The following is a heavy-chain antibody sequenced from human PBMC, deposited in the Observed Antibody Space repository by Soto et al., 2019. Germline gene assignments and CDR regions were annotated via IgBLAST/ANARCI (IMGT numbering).Heavy chain of an antibody. V-gene: IGHV4-39*01. CDR2: INYSGRT. CDR3: ARHFGNYGDWAFDF. CDR1: GVSITDSSHY. J-gene: IGHJ4*02. Sequence: SDTLSLTCTFSGVSITDSSHYWALVRKPPGKGLEWIATINYSGRTYYNPSLRSRVTISVDTSRDQFSLNLNSVTAADTAVYYCARHFGNYGDWAFDFWGQGTLVTVS. D-gene: IGHD4-17*01.